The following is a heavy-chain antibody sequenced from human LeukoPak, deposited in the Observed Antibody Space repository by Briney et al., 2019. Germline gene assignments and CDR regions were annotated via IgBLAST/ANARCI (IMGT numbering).Heavy chain of an antibody. D-gene: IGHD5-12*01. CDR2: ISPRGDIT. Sequence: GGTLRLSCAASGFTFSSYGMSWVRQAPGKGLEWVSGISPRGDITYYTDSVKGRFTVSRDSFKNTVHLQVNSLRPEDTAVYFCAKDDAWIRFASWGQGILVTVSS. CDR1: GFTFSSYG. CDR3: AKDDAWIRFAS. J-gene: IGHJ5*01. V-gene: IGHV3-23*01.